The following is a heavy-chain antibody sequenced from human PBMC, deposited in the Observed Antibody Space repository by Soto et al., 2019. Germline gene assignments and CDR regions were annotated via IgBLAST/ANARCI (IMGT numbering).Heavy chain of an antibody. CDR3: ALRLGDPGRLYFDY. J-gene: IGHJ4*02. D-gene: IGHD3-16*01. CDR1: GGSISSGGYY. V-gene: IGHV4-31*03. Sequence: QVQLQESGPGLVKPSQTLSLTCTVSGGSISSGGYYWSWIRQHPGKGLEWIVYIYYSGSTYYNPSLKSRVIISVDTSKNLFSLKLSSVTAADTAVYYCALRLGDPGRLYFDYWGQGTLVTVSS. CDR2: IYYSGST.